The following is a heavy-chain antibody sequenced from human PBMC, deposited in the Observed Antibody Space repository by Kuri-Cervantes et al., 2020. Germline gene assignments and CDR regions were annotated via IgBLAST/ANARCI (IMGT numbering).Heavy chain of an antibody. V-gene: IGHV3-66*02. CDR3: ARGRNPDILTGFH. J-gene: IGHJ4*02. CDR1: GFTFSSYW. Sequence: GESLKISCAASGFTFSSYWVSWVRQAPGKGLEWVSIIYSSGDTYYIDSVKGRFTISRDNSKNTLYLRMNSLRVEDTAVYYCARGRNPDILTGFHWGQGTLVTVSS. D-gene: IGHD3-9*01. CDR2: IYSSGDT.